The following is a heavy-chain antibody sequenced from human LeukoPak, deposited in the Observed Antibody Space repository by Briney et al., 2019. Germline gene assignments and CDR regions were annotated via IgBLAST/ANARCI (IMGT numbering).Heavy chain of an antibody. CDR3: AKWVIGRNFDY. J-gene: IGHJ4*02. Sequence: GGSLRLSCAASGFTFSSSVMNWVRQAPGKGLEWVSAISDRGGDTYYADSVKGRFTISRDNSKNTLFLQMNSLRAEDTAVYYCAKWVIGRNFDYWGQGTLVTVSS. V-gene: IGHV3-23*01. CDR1: GFTFSSSV. D-gene: IGHD3-16*02. CDR2: ISDRGGDT.